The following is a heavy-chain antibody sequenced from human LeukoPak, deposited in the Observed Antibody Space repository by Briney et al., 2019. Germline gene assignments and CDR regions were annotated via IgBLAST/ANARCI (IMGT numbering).Heavy chain of an antibody. J-gene: IGHJ5*02. Sequence: SQTLSHTCAISGDSVSSNSAAWNWIRQSPSRGLEWLGRTYYRSKWHNDYAVSVKSRITINPDTSKNQFSLQLNSVTPEDTAVYYCARGDYCSGGSCYSDGSHNSFDPWGQGTLVTVSS. CDR1: GDSVSSNSAA. CDR3: ARGDYCSGGSCYSDGSHNSFDP. D-gene: IGHD2-15*01. V-gene: IGHV6-1*01. CDR2: TYYRSKWHN.